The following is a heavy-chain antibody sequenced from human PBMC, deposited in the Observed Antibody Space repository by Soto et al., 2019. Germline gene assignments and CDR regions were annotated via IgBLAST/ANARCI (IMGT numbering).Heavy chain of an antibody. V-gene: IGHV4-30-2*01. CDR3: ARAPPGPAPRWGV. J-gene: IGHJ6*02. Sequence: SETLSLTCTVSGGSISSGGYSWSWIRQTPGKGLEWIGYIYPTGKTYYNPSLMNRATLSIDTSQNQFSLQLTSVTAADTAVYFCARAPPGPAPRWGVWGHGTTVTVSS. CDR1: GGSISSGGYS. D-gene: IGHD3-16*01. CDR2: IYPTGKT.